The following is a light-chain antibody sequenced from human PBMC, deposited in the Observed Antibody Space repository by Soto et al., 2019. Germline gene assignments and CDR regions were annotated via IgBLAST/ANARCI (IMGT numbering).Light chain of an antibody. Sequence: SYELTQTPSLSAAPGQAARITCGGNNIGIKTVHWYQQKPGQAPVLVVYDDSDRPSGIPERFSGSNSGNTATLTISRVEAGDEADYYCQVWDSSSDNYVFGTGTKVTVL. CDR3: QVWDSSSDNYV. V-gene: IGLV3-21*02. J-gene: IGLJ1*01. CDR1: NIGIKT. CDR2: DDS.